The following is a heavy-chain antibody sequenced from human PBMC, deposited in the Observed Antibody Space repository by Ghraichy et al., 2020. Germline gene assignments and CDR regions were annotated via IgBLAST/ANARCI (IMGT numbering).Heavy chain of an antibody. Sequence: SETLSLTCLVYGYSISSGYYWGWIRQPPGKGLEWIGSRYHSGSTYYTPSLKSRVTISVDTSKNQFSLKLSSVTAADTAVYYCAREAYSGSYYPYYYYMDVWGKGTTVTVSS. D-gene: IGHD1-26*01. CDR3: AREAYSGSYYPYYYYMDV. CDR1: GYSISSGYY. J-gene: IGHJ6*03. CDR2: RYHSGST. V-gene: IGHV4-38-2*02.